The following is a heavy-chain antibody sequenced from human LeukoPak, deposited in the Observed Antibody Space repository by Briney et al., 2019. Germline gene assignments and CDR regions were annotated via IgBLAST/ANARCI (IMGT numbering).Heavy chain of an antibody. D-gene: IGHD2-2*02. J-gene: IGHJ5*02. Sequence: SETLSLTCTVSGGSISCYYWSWIRQPPGKGLEWIGYIYYSGSTNYNPSLKSRVTISVETSKNQFSLKLSSVTAADTAVYYCAKLGYCSSTSCYNEGGWFDPWGEGTLVTVSS. V-gene: IGHV4-59*01. CDR3: AKLGYCSSTSCYNEGGWFDP. CDR2: IYYSGST. CDR1: GGSISCYY.